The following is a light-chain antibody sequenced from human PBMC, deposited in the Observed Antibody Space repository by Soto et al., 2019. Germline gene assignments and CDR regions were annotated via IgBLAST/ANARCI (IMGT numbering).Light chain of an antibody. J-gene: IGLJ1*01. V-gene: IGLV1-44*01. CDR3: AAWDDNLNGYV. Sequence: QSVLTQPPSASATPGLSVTISCSGSSANIGSNTVNWYQQLPGAAPKLLMYSNDQRPSGIPDRFSGSKSGTSASLAISGLQSQDEAEYYCAAWDDNLNGYVFGTGTKVTVL. CDR1: SANIGSNT. CDR2: SND.